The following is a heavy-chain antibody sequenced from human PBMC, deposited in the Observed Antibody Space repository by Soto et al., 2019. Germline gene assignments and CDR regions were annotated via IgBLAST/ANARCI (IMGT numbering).Heavy chain of an antibody. Sequence: SETLSLTCAVSGGSISSGGYSWSWIRQPPGKGLEWIGYIYHSGSTYYNPSLKSRVTISVDTSKNQFSLKLSSVTAADTAVYYCARILGLWGSSWYVDSRRPSLVWYFDLWGRGTLVTVSS. CDR2: IYHSGST. J-gene: IGHJ2*01. CDR3: ARILGLWGSSWYVDSRRPSLVWYFDL. CDR1: GGSISSGGYS. D-gene: IGHD6-13*01. V-gene: IGHV4-30-2*02.